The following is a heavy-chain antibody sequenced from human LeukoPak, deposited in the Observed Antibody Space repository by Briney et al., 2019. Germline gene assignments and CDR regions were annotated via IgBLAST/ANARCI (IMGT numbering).Heavy chain of an antibody. V-gene: IGHV3-23*01. CDR2: ISGSGGNT. Sequence: PGGSLRLSCAASGFSFSNYAMSWVRQAPGKGLEWVSAISGSGGNTYNADSVKGRFTISRDNAKNSLSLQMNSLRAEDTAVYYCARGRTSGSSWPFDYWGQGTPVTVSS. J-gene: IGHJ4*02. CDR1: GFSFSNYA. CDR3: ARGRTSGSSWPFDY. D-gene: IGHD6-13*01.